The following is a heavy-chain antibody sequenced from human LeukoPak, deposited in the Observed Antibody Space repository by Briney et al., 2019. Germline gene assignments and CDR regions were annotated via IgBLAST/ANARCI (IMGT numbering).Heavy chain of an antibody. CDR2: ISYDGSNK. Sequence: GGSLRLSCAASGFTFSSHAMHWVRQAPGKGLEWVAVISYDGSNKYYADSVKGRFTISRDNSKNTLYLQMNSLRAEDTAVYYCARDGAAAGTRWFDPWGQGTLVTVSS. J-gene: IGHJ5*02. D-gene: IGHD6-13*01. CDR1: GFTFSSHA. V-gene: IGHV3-30*01. CDR3: ARDGAAAGTRWFDP.